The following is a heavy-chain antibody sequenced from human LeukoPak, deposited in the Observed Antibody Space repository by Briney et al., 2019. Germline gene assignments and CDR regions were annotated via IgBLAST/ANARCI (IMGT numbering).Heavy chain of an antibody. CDR1: GFTFSSYS. D-gene: IGHD3-3*01. Sequence: PGGSLRLSCAASGFTFSSYSMNWVRQAPGKGLEWVSYISSSSSTIYYADSVKGRFTISRDNAKNSLYLQMNSLRAEDTAVYYCARPVRPYDFWSGYYPYYYYYIDVWGKGTTVTLSS. V-gene: IGHV3-48*01. J-gene: IGHJ6*03. CDR2: ISSSSSTI. CDR3: ARPVRPYDFWSGYYPYYYYYIDV.